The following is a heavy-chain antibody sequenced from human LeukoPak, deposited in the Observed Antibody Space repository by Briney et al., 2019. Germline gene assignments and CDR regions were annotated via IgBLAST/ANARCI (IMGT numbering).Heavy chain of an antibody. CDR3: ARVGRMRYCSGGSCYLGY. J-gene: IGHJ4*02. D-gene: IGHD2-15*01. CDR2: INPNSGNT. Sequence: ASVKVSCKASGYTFTGYYMHWVRQAPGQGLEWMGWINPNSGNTGYAQKFQGRVTMTRNTSISTAYMELSSLRSEDTAVYYCARVGRMRYCSGGSCYLGYWGQGTLVTVSS. V-gene: IGHV1-8*02. CDR1: GYTFTGYY.